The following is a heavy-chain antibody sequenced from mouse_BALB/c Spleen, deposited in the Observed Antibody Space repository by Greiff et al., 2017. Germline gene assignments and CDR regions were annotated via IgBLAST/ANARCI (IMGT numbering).Heavy chain of an antibody. Sequence: EVKVVESGGGLVQPGGSLRLSCATSGFTFTDYYMSWVRQPPGKALEWLGFIRNKANGYTTEYSASVKGRFTISRDNSQSILYLQMNTLRAEDSATYYCAREGGNYPYAMDYWGQGTSVTVSS. CDR3: AREGGNYPYAMDY. CDR1: GFTFTDYY. J-gene: IGHJ4*01. V-gene: IGHV7-3*02. D-gene: IGHD2-1*01. CDR2: IRNKANGYTT.